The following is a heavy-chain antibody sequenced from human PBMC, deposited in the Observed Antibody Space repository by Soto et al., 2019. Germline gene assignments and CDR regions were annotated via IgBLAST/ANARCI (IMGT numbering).Heavy chain of an antibody. D-gene: IGHD1-1*01. CDR2: MGPEGSNR. V-gene: IGHV3-74*01. Sequence: PGGSLRLSFAAAGFIFSSAWMHWTRQARGKGLVGVSHMGPEGSNRWEADSVQGRFTISRDNARNRLYLQMNSLRDEDTAIYYCVGDNNWSFDYWGQGILVTV. CDR1: GFIFSSAW. J-gene: IGHJ4*02. CDR3: VGDNNWSFDY.